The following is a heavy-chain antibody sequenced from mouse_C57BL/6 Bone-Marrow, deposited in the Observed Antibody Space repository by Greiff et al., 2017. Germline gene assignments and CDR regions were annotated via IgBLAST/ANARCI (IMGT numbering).Heavy chain of an antibody. Sequence: VQLQQSGAELVKPGASVKLSCTASGFNIKDYYMHWVKQRTEQGLEWIGRIDPEDGETKSAPQFQGKATITADKSSNTAYLQLSSLTSEDTAVYYCARRDGTYYFDYWGRGTTLTVSS. V-gene: IGHV14-2*01. CDR3: ARRDGTYYFDY. CDR2: IDPEDGET. CDR1: GFNIKDYY. D-gene: IGHD2-3*01. J-gene: IGHJ2*01.